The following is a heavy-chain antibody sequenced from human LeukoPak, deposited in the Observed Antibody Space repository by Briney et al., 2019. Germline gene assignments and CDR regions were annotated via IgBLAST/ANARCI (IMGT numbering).Heavy chain of an antibody. Sequence: GGSLRLSCAASGFTLSTYDIHWVRQAPGKGLEWVGRIKSKSEGETTDYAEPVKGRFSVSRDDSKNTLFLQMNSLKTEDTAVYYCATWASSCRGCWGQGTLVTVSS. CDR1: GFTLSTYD. CDR3: ATWASSCRGC. CDR2: IKSKSEGETT. D-gene: IGHD2-15*01. V-gene: IGHV3-15*01. J-gene: IGHJ4*02.